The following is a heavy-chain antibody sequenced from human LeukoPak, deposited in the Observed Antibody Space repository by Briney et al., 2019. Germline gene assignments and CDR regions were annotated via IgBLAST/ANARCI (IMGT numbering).Heavy chain of an antibody. CDR3: ARLSGYGLHYYYYMDV. Sequence: SETLSLTCAVYGGSFSGYYWSWIRQPPGKGLEWIGEINHSGSTYYNPSLKSRVTISIDTSKNQFSLKLSSVTAADTAVYYCARLSGYGLHYYYYMDVWGSGTTVTVSS. D-gene: IGHD5-12*01. V-gene: IGHV4-34*01. CDR2: INHSGST. CDR1: GGSFSGYY. J-gene: IGHJ6*03.